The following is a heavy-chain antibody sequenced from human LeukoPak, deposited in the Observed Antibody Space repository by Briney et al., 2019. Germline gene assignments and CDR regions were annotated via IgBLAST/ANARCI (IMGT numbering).Heavy chain of an antibody. D-gene: IGHD6-13*01. CDR1: GFTFNDYD. Sequence: GGSLRLSCAASGFTFNDYDIHWVRQPPGQGLEWVTVISYDGSYKYYTDSVKGRFTISRDSSTNTVYLHMNSLRTEDTALYYCAKAGLDSNNWYFFYWGQGTLVTVSS. CDR3: AKAGLDSNNWYFFY. V-gene: IGHV3-30*18. J-gene: IGHJ4*02. CDR2: ISYDGSYK.